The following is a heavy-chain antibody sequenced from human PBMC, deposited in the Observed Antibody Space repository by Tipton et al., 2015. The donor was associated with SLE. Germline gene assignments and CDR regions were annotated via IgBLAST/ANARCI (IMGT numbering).Heavy chain of an antibody. V-gene: IGHV4-4*02. J-gene: IGHJ4*02. Sequence: TLSLTCAVSGGSISNPKWWTWVRQSPGKGLEWIGEIYHSGTTNYNPSLRGRVTISLDKSKNQFSLNLSSVTAADTAVYYCATWRNPTQFDLWGQGILVTVSS. CDR1: GGSISNPKW. CDR3: ATWRNPTQFDL. CDR2: IYHSGTT. D-gene: IGHD2/OR15-2a*01.